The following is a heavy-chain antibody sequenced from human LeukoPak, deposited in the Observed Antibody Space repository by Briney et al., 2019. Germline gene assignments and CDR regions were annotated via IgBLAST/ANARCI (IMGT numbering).Heavy chain of an antibody. J-gene: IGHJ5*02. CDR1: GYTFTNYG. Sequence: ASVKVSCKASGYTFTNYGISWVRQAPGQGLEWMGWISANNGNTNYAQKLQGRVTITRDTSTSTVYMELRSLTSDDTAVYYCTRVVVGATNWFDPWGQGTLVTVS. V-gene: IGHV1-18*01. CDR3: TRVVVGATNWFDP. CDR2: ISANNGNT. D-gene: IGHD2-15*01.